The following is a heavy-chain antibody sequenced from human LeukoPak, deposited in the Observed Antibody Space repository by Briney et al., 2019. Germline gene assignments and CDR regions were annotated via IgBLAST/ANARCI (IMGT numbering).Heavy chain of an antibody. CDR1: GGSFSGYY. CDR3: ARFRRAVAGTGLEY. D-gene: IGHD6-19*01. Sequence: SETLSLTCAVYGGSFSGYYWSWIRQPPGKGLEWIGEINHSGSTNYNPSLKSRVTKSVDTSKNQFSLKLSSVTAADTAVYYCARFRRAVAGTGLEYWGQGTLVTVSS. CDR2: INHSGST. V-gene: IGHV4-34*01. J-gene: IGHJ4*02.